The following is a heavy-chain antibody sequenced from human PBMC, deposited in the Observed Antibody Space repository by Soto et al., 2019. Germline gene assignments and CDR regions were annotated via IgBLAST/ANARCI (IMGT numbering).Heavy chain of an antibody. V-gene: IGHV4-31*03. CDR3: ARAIATRGYCSSTSCYYDY. J-gene: IGHJ4*02. D-gene: IGHD2-2*01. CDR1: GGSISSCGYY. Sequence: SETLSLTCTVSGGSISSCGYYWSWIRQHPGKGLEWIGYIYYSGSTYYNPSLKSRVTISVDTSKNQFSLKLSSVTAADTAVYYCARAIATRGYCSSTSCYYDYWGQGTLVTVSS. CDR2: IYYSGST.